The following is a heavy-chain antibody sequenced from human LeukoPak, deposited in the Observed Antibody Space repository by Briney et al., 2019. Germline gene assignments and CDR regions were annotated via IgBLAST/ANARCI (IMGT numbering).Heavy chain of an antibody. J-gene: IGHJ4*02. D-gene: IGHD4-11*01. CDR1: GYTFTSYA. CDR3: ARDMRGMTTVTQPLGY. V-gene: IGHV1-3*01. CDR2: INAGNGNT. Sequence: ASVKVSCKASGYTFTSYAMHWVRQAPGQRLEWMGWINAGNGNTKYSQKFQGRVTITRDTSASTAYMELSSLRSEDTAVYYCARDMRGMTTVTQPLGYWGQGTLVTVSS.